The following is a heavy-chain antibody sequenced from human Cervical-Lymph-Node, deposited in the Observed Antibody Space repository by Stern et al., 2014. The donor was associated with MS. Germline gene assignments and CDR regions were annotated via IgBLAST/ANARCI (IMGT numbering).Heavy chain of an antibody. D-gene: IGHD3-22*01. CDR1: GFSLSTSGVG. V-gene: IGHV2-5*02. CDR2: IYWDDDK. J-gene: IGHJ4*02. Sequence: QVTLKESGPTLVKPTQTLTLTCTFSGFSLSTSGVGVGWIRQPPGKALEXLALIYWDDDKRYSPSLKSRLTITKDTSKNQVVLTMTNMDPVDTATYYCAHSSSVRSMIVVVTFDYWGQGTLVTVSS. CDR3: AHSSSVRSMIVVVTFDY.